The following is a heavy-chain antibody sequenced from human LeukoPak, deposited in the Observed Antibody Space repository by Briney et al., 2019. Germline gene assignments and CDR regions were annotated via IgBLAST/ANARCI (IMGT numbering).Heavy chain of an antibody. J-gene: IGHJ5*02. CDR2: ISSSSSCI. V-gene: IGHV3-21*01. CDR1: GFTFSSYS. Sequence: PGGSLRLSCAASGFTFSSYSMNWVRQAPGKGLEWVSSISSSSSCIYYADSVKGRFTISRDNAKNSLYLQMNSLRAEDTAVYYCARERDMSRSSTSCYAHWFDPWGQGTLVTVSS. D-gene: IGHD2-2*01. CDR3: ARERDMSRSSTSCYAHWFDP.